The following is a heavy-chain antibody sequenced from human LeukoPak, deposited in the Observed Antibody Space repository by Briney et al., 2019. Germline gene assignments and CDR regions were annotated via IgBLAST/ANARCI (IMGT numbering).Heavy chain of an antibody. Sequence: GGPLRLSCSASGFTFSSYAMLWVRQAPGKGLEYVSDISSNGGSTYYADSVKGRFTISRDNSKNTLYLQMSSLRPEDTAVYYCVKGIVVVTARAFDYWGQGTLVTVSS. CDR2: ISSNGGST. V-gene: IGHV3-64D*06. CDR3: VKGIVVVTARAFDY. D-gene: IGHD2-21*02. J-gene: IGHJ4*02. CDR1: GFTFSSYA.